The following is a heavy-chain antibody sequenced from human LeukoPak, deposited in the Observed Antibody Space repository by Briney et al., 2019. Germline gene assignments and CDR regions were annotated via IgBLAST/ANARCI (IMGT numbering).Heavy chain of an antibody. V-gene: IGHV1-2*02. CDR1: GYTFTGYY. CDR2: INPNSGDT. CDR3: ARVLWFGEPFDF. Sequence: GASVKVSCKASGYTFTGYYMHWVRQAPGQGLEWMGWINPNSGDTNYARKFQGRVTMIRDTSISTAYMELSRLRSDDTAVYHCARVLWFGEPFDFWGQGTLVTVSS. D-gene: IGHD3-10*01. J-gene: IGHJ4*02.